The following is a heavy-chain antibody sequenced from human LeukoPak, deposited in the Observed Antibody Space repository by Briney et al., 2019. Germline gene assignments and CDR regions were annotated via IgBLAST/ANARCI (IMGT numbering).Heavy chain of an antibody. D-gene: IGHD3-16*01. Sequence: PGRSLRLSCAASGFTFDDYAMHWVRQAPGKGLEWVSGISWNSGSIGYADSVKGRFTISRDNAKNSLYLQMNSLRAEDTALYYCAKDIASYTRGDFDYWGQGTLVTVSS. CDR1: GFTFDDYA. J-gene: IGHJ4*02. CDR2: ISWNSGSI. V-gene: IGHV3-9*01. CDR3: AKDIASYTRGDFDY.